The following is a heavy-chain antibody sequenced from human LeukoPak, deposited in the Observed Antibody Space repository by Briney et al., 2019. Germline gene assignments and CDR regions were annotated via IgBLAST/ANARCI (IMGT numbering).Heavy chain of an antibody. CDR1: GFTFSSYG. CDR2: ISYDGSNK. CDR3: AKFGGLTWSSGYDDAFDI. D-gene: IGHD3-22*01. V-gene: IGHV3-30*18. J-gene: IGHJ3*02. Sequence: PGGSLRLSCAASGFTFSSYGMHWVRQAPGKGLEWVAVISYDGSNKYYADSVKGRFTISRDNSKNTLYLQMNSLRAEDTAVYYCAKFGGLTWSSGYDDAFDIWGQGTMVTVSS.